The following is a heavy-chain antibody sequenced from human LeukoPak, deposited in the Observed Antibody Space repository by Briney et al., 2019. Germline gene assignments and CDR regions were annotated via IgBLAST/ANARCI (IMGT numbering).Heavy chain of an antibody. Sequence: GGSLRLSCAASGFTFSSYAMSWVRQAPGKGLEWVSVIYSGGSTYYADSVKGRFTISRDNSKNTVYLQMNSLRAEDTAVYYCARERCGGGSCYGSAPWGQETLVTVSS. J-gene: IGHJ5*02. V-gene: IGHV3-66*01. D-gene: IGHD2-15*01. CDR3: ARERCGGGSCYGSAP. CDR2: IYSGGST. CDR1: GFTFSSYA.